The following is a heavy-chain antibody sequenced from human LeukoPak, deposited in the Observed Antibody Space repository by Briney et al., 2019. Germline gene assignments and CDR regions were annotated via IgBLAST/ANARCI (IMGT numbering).Heavy chain of an antibody. Sequence: PGGSLRLSCAASGFTFSSYWMHWVRQAPGKGLVWVSRINSDGSSTSYADSVKGRFTISRDNAKNTLYLQMNSLRAEDTAVYYCARGGRGEDLLWFGELLTFGMDVWGQGTTVTVSS. CDR2: INSDGSST. V-gene: IGHV3-74*01. CDR3: ARGGRGEDLLWFGELLTFGMDV. D-gene: IGHD3-10*01. J-gene: IGHJ6*02. CDR1: GFTFSSYW.